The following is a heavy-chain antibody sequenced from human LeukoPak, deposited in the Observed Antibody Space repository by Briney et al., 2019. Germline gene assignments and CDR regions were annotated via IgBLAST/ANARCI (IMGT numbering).Heavy chain of an antibody. Sequence: ASVKVSCKASGYTFRNYGITWVRQAPGQGLEWMGWIGTYNGNTDYAQKFQGRVTITTDESTSTAYMELSSLRSEDTAVYYCARGHFSGSYMEAFDYWGQGTLVTVSS. V-gene: IGHV1-18*01. J-gene: IGHJ4*02. CDR3: ARGHFSGSYMEAFDY. CDR2: IGTYNGNT. CDR1: GYTFRNYG. D-gene: IGHD1-26*01.